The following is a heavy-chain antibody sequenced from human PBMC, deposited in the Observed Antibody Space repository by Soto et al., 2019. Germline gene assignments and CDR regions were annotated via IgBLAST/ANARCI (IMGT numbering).Heavy chain of an antibody. Sequence: QVQLVESGGGVVQPGRSLRLSCAASGFNFSSYAMHWVRQAPGKGLEWVAVISYDGSNKYYADSVKGRFTISRDNSKNTLYLQMNSLRAEDTAVYYCAREAAVAVWGQGTLVTVSS. J-gene: IGHJ4*02. D-gene: IGHD6-19*01. CDR3: AREAAVAV. CDR2: ISYDGSNK. V-gene: IGHV3-30-3*01. CDR1: GFNFSSYA.